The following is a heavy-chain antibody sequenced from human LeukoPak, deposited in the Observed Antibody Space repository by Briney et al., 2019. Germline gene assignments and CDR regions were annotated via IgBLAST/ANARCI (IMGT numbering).Heavy chain of an antibody. CDR1: GYSFTSYW. J-gene: IGHJ3*02. V-gene: IGHV5-51*01. CDR2: IYPGDSAT. D-gene: IGHD3-10*01. CDR3: ASLGSGSYYPFDAFDI. Sequence: GESLQISCKGSGYSFTSYWIGWVRQMPGKGLEWMGIIYPGDSATRYSPPFQGQVTISAAKSISTAYLQWSSLKASDTAMYYCASLGSGSYYPFDAFDIWGQGTMVTVSS.